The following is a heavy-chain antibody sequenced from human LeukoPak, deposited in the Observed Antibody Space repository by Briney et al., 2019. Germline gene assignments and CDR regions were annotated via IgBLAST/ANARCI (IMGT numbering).Heavy chain of an antibody. Sequence: SETLSLTCTVSGGSISSGSYYWSWVRQPAGKGLEWIGRIYTSGSTNYNPSLKSRVTISIDTSKYQFSLRLNSMTAADTAVYYCARQQLGIVVIDYWGQGTLVTVSS. CDR1: GGSISSGSYY. CDR2: IYTSGST. CDR3: ARQQLGIVVIDY. J-gene: IGHJ4*02. V-gene: IGHV4-61*02. D-gene: IGHD2-2*01.